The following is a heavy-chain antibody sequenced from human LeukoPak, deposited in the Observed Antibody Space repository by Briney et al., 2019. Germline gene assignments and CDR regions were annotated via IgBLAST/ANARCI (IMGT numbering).Heavy chain of an antibody. V-gene: IGHV1-69*05. J-gene: IGHJ4*02. CDR1: GGTFTSYA. D-gene: IGHD6-19*01. CDR2: IIPIYGTA. Sequence: SVKVSCKASGGTFTSYAISWVRQAPGQGREWVGRIIPIYGTANYAQTFQGRVTLTTDEATSTAYMELSSLRSEATAVYSCASDRGVSGWRHRGFDYWGQGTLVTVSS. CDR3: ASDRGVSGWRHRGFDY.